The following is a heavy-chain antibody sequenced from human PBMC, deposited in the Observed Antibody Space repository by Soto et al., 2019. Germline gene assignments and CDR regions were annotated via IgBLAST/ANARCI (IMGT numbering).Heavy chain of an antibody. D-gene: IGHD1-7*01. J-gene: IGHJ4*02. CDR2: VSGSSGSK. CDR1: GFTFSSDA. CDR3: AKDWCSGTTCYCLEN. V-gene: IGHV3-23*01. Sequence: EVQLLESGGGLVQPGGSLRLSCAASGFTFSSDAMSWVRQAPGKGLEWVSSVSGSSGSKSSADSVKGRCTLSRDNSKSTVYLQMNSLRAEDTAVYFCAKDWCSGTTCYCLENWGQGTLVTVSS.